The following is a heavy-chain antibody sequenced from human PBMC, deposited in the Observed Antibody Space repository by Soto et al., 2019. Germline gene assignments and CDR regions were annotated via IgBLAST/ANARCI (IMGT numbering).Heavy chain of an antibody. Sequence: EVQLVESGGDLVQPGGSLRLSCAASGFTFSIYAMQWVRQAPGKGLEYISFISSNGGSTFYANSVKGRFTISRDNSTNTLYLQMDSLRPEDMGVYFCARGIPVAGLDFWGQGTLVTVSS. CDR3: ARGIPVAGLDF. J-gene: IGHJ4*02. CDR1: GFTFSIYA. CDR2: ISSNGGST. V-gene: IGHV3-64*01. D-gene: IGHD6-19*01.